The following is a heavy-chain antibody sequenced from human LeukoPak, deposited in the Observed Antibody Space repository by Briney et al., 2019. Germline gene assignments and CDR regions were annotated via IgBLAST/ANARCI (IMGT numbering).Heavy chain of an antibody. V-gene: IGHV4-38-2*01. CDR2: IYHSGST. D-gene: IGHD6-19*01. Sequence: SETLSLTCAVSGYSISSGYYWGWIRQPPGKGLEWIGSIYHSGSTYYNPSLKSRVTISVDTSKKQFSLKLSSVTAADTAVYYCARRLIAVADPFDYWGQGTLVTVSS. J-gene: IGHJ4*02. CDR3: ARRLIAVADPFDY. CDR1: GYSISSGYY.